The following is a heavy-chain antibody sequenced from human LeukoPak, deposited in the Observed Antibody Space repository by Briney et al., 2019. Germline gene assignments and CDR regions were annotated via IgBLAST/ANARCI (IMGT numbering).Heavy chain of an antibody. J-gene: IGHJ6*02. CDR2: MYYSGST. Sequence: SETQSLTCTVSGGSISSYYWSWIRQPPGKGLEWIGDMYYSGSTNYNPSLKSRVTISVDTSKNQFSLKLSSVTAADTAVYYCARAQGLGGSPYYYYYGMDVWGQGTTVTVSS. D-gene: IGHD5-12*01. CDR1: GGSISSYY. CDR3: ARAQGLGGSPYYYYYGMDV. V-gene: IGHV4-59*01.